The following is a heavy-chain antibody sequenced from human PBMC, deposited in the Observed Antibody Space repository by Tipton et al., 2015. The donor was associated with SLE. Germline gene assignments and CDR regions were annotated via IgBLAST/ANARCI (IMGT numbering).Heavy chain of an antibody. V-gene: IGHV4-31*03. CDR1: GDSISSGDYY. J-gene: IGHJ4*02. D-gene: IGHD3-22*01. CDR2: IYYSGST. CDR3: ATTPPRYDSSGYYFDY. Sequence: TLSLTCTVSGDSISSGDYYWSWIRQHPGKGLEWIGYIYYSGSTYYNPSLKSRVTISVDTSKNQFSLKLSSVTAADTAVYYCATTPPRYDSSGYYFDYWGQGTLVAVSS.